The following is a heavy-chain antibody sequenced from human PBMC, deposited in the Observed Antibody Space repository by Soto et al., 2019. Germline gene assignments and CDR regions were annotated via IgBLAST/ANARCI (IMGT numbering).Heavy chain of an antibody. D-gene: IGHD1-26*01. J-gene: IGHJ4*02. CDR3: ARREDGSYFDY. Sequence: QLQLQESGSGLVKPSQTLSLTCAVSGGSLSSGGYSWSWIRQPPGQGLEWIGYIYHSGSTYYNPSLKSRVTISVDRSKNQITLKLSSMTAADTTVYSCARREDGSYFDYLSQGTMVTVSS. V-gene: IGHV4-30-2*01. CDR1: GGSLSSGGYS. CDR2: IYHSGST.